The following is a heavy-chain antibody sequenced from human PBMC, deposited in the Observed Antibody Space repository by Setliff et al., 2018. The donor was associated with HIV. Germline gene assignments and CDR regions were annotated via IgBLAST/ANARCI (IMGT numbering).Heavy chain of an antibody. D-gene: IGHD3-10*01. J-gene: IGHJ6*02. CDR3: ARNFGLSPSGKYYYYYGMDI. Sequence: GASVKVSCKASGYTFTGYYMHWVRQAPGQGLEWMGWINPNTGGTNYAQKFQGWVTMTRDTSISTAYMELRGLRSDDTAVYYCARNFGLSPSGKYYYYYGMDIWGQGTTVTVSS. CDR2: INPNTGGT. V-gene: IGHV1-2*04. CDR1: GYTFTGYY.